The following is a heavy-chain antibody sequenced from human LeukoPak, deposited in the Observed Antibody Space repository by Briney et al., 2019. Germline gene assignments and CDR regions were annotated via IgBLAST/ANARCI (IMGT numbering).Heavy chain of an antibody. CDR1: GGSISSYY. V-gene: IGHV4-59*08. Sequence: PSETLSLTCTVSGGSISSYYWSWIRQPPGKGLEWIGYIYYSGSTNYNPSLKSRVTISVDTSKNQFSLKLSSVTAADTAVYYCASPNPKYYYGMDVWGQGTTVTVSS. CDR3: ASPNPKYYYGMDV. CDR2: IYYSGST. J-gene: IGHJ6*02.